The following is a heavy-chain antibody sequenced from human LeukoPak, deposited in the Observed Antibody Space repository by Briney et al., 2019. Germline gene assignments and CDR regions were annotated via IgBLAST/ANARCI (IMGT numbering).Heavy chain of an antibody. CDR3: ASPTYSSGWYYFDY. D-gene: IGHD6-19*01. Sequence: GRSLRLSCAASGFTFSSYAMHWVRQAPGKGLEWVALISFDGRNRYYADSVKGRFTISRDNSKNTLYVQMNSLRAEDTAVYYCASPTYSSGWYYFDYWGQGTLVTVSS. V-gene: IGHV3-30*04. CDR2: ISFDGRNR. CDR1: GFTFSSYA. J-gene: IGHJ4*02.